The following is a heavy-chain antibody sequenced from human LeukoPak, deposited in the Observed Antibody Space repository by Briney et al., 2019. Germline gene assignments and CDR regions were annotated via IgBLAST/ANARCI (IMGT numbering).Heavy chain of an antibody. V-gene: IGHV1-3*01. CDR3: ARKGVTTPGMDV. CDR1: GYSFTSYA. Sequence: ASVKVSCKASGYSFTSYAVHWVRQAPGQKLEWMGWINAGSANTKYSQKFQGRVTFTSDTSADTAYMELNSLRSEDTAVYYCARKGVTTPGMDVWGQGTTVSV. CDR2: INAGSANT. D-gene: IGHD3-22*01. J-gene: IGHJ6*02.